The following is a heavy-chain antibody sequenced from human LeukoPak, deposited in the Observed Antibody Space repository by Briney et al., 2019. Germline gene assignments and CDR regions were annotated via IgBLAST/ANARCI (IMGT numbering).Heavy chain of an antibody. CDR2: ISVRAGTI. D-gene: IGHD3-22*01. Sequence: SGGSLRLSCAASGFTFSTYAMNWVRQAPGKGLEWIAYISVRAGTIYYGDSAEGRFTISRDDAKNSLYLQMNGLRVEDTAIYYCAKDFPHYYEVPHGMDVWGQGTTVTV. J-gene: IGHJ6*02. CDR1: GFTFSTYA. V-gene: IGHV3-48*03. CDR3: AKDFPHYYEVPHGMDV.